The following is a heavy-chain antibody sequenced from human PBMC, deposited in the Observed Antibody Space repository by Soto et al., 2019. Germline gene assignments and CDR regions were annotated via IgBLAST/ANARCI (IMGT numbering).Heavy chain of an antibody. J-gene: IGHJ6*02. CDR2: IYYSGST. CDR1: GGSISSYY. CDR3: AREGLTGTIGLYYYYGMDV. V-gene: IGHV4-59*01. D-gene: IGHD1-7*01. Sequence: QVQLQESGPGLVKPSETLSLTCTVSGGSISSYYWSWIRQPPGKGLEWIGYIYYSGSTNYNPSLKSRLTISVDTSKNQCSLKLSSVTAADTAVYYCAREGLTGTIGLYYYYGMDVWGQGTTVTVSS.